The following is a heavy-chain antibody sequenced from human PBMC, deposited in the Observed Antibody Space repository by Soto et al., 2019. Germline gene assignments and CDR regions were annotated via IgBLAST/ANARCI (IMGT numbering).Heavy chain of an antibody. J-gene: IGHJ4*02. V-gene: IGHV3-21*01. CDR2: MNSDGSSYI. CDR1: GFTFGNYW. Sequence: GGSLRLSCAASGFTFGNYWMHWVRQAPGKGLEWVSRMNSDGSSYIYYADSVKGRFTISRDNAKNSLYLQMNSLRAEDTAVYYCARDIYTSGWYYFDYWGQGTLVTVSS. CDR3: ARDIYTSGWYYFDY. D-gene: IGHD6-19*01.